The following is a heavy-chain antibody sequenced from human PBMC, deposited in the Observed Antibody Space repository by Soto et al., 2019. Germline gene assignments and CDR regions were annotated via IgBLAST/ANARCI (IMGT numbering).Heavy chain of an antibody. CDR1: GGSISSGGYS. CDR3: ARGFQRIDILTGYYDY. D-gene: IGHD3-9*01. J-gene: IGHJ4*02. V-gene: IGHV4-30-2*01. CDR2: IYHSGST. Sequence: PSETLSLTCAVSGGSISSGGYSWSWIRQPPGKGLEWIGYIYHSGSTYYNPSLKSRVTISVDRSKNQFSLKLSSVTAADTAVYYCARGFQRIDILTGYYDYWGQGTLVTVSS.